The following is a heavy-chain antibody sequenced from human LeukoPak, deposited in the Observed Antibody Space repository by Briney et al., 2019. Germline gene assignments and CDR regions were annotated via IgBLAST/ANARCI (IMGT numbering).Heavy chain of an antibody. CDR2: IYTSGST. CDR3: ARDSGRVAAAGTKVYYYGMDV. J-gene: IGHJ6*02. CDR1: GDSLSSYY. D-gene: IGHD6-13*01. V-gene: IGHV4-4*07. Sequence: SETLSLTCTVSGDSLSSYYWSWIRQPAGKGLEWIGRIYTSGSTKFNPSLKSRVTMSVDTSKNQLSLKLSSVTAADTAVYYCARDSGRVAAAGTKVYYYGMDVWGQGTTVTVSS.